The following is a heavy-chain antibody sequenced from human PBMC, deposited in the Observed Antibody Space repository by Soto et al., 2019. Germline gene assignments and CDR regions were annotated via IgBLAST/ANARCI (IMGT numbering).Heavy chain of an antibody. CDR3: ARELRDYNDSSGYSGY. CDR2: IYYSGST. J-gene: IGHJ4*02. V-gene: IGHV4-59*01. Sequence: PXETLPLTCPVGGGSISSYYWSWIRQPPGKGLEWIGYIYYSGSTNYNPSLKSRVTISVDTSKNQFSLKLSSVTAADTAVYYCARELRDYNDSSGYSGYWGRGYLVTVSS. D-gene: IGHD3-22*01. CDR1: GGSISSYY.